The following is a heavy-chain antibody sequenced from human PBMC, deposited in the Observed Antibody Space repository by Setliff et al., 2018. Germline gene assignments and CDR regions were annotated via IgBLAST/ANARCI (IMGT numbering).Heavy chain of an antibody. CDR2: ISPIYGYT. Sequence: ASVQISCKASGFFCTNYAITWVRQDTGQGLEWMGWISPIYGYTSYAQKFQDSVTITADTSTGTAYLELRSLTSDDTAGYYCVRGSGPRVVVAMPFDYWGQGTPVTVSS. V-gene: IGHV1-18*01. CDR3: VRGSGPRVVVAMPFDY. J-gene: IGHJ4*02. CDR1: GFFCTNYA. D-gene: IGHD2-2*01.